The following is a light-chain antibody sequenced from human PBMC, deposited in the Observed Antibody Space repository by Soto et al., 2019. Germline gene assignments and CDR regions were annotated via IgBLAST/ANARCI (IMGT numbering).Light chain of an antibody. J-gene: IGLJ3*02. CDR2: GNS. Sequence: QSVLTPPPSVSGAPGQRVTISCPGSSSNIGAGYDVHWYQQLPGTAPKLLIYGNSNRPSGVPDRFSGSKSGTSASLAITGLQAEEEADYYCQSYDSSRSGSVFGGGTKVTVL. CDR3: QSYDSSRSGSV. CDR1: SSNIGAGYD. V-gene: IGLV1-40*01.